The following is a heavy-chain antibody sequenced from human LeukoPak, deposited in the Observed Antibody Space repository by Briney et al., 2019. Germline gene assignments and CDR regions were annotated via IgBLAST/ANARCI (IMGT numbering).Heavy chain of an antibody. D-gene: IGHD1-26*01. CDR1: GFTFNSYA. CDR2: ISGSGGST. V-gene: IGHV3-23*01. J-gene: IGHJ4*02. Sequence: PGGSLRLSCAASGFTFNSYAMNWVRQAPGKGLEWVSGISGSGGSTYYADSVKGRFTISRDNSKNTVSRNTLYLQMNSLRVEDTAVYYCAKASRVYVGATIFDYWGQGTLVTVSS. CDR3: AKASRVYVGATIFDY.